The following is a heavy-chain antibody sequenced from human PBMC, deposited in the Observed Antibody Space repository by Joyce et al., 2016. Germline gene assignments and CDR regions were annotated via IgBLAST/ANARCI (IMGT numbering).Heavy chain of an antibody. CDR3: ARASRTIVGSFYYYYMNV. D-gene: IGHD1-26*01. Sequence: VQLMESGGDLGQPGGSLRLACRISGFFFVDYAMSWVRQSPGKRLGWVAGISGVGGEATSCGDSVFGRFTVAKDNSKNIVFLQMDNLRADDTAVYYCARASRTIVGSFYYYYMNVWGNGTTVTVSS. CDR2: ISGVGGEAT. CDR1: GFFFVDYA. V-gene: IGHV3-23*02. J-gene: IGHJ6*03.